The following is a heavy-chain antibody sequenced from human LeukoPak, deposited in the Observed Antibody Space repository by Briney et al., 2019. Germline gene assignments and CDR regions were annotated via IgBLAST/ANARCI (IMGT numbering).Heavy chain of an antibody. CDR3: ASSSWYTYYFDY. CDR2: INPNSGGT. J-gene: IGHJ4*02. D-gene: IGHD6-13*01. V-gene: IGHV1-2*02. CDR1: GYTFTSYY. Sequence: ASVKVSCKASGYTFTSYYMHWVRQAPGQGLEWMGWINPNSGGTNYAQKFQGRVTMTRDTSISTAYMELSRLRSDDTAVYYCASSSWYTYYFDYWGQGTLVTVSS.